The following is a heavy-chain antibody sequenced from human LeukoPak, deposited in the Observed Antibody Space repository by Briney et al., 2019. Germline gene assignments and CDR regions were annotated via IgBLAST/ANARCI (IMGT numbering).Heavy chain of an antibody. Sequence: LAGGSLRLSCAASGFTFTNCAMTWVRQAPEKGLEWVSSISGSGASTYYADSVRGRFTISRDNSKNTVYLQMNGLSVEDTALYYCAKDQSRVGASDPFDSWGQGTQVTVSS. D-gene: IGHD1-26*01. CDR1: GFTFTNCA. J-gene: IGHJ5*01. CDR2: ISGSGAST. V-gene: IGHV3-23*01. CDR3: AKDQSRVGASDPFDS.